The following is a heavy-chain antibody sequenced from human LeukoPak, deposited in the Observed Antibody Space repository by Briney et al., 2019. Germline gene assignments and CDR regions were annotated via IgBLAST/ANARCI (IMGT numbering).Heavy chain of an antibody. V-gene: IGHV3-23*01. D-gene: IGHD6-19*01. CDR1: GFSFSIYA. CDR2: ISGSGDNT. J-gene: IGHJ4*02. Sequence: GGSLRLSCAATGFSFSIYAMSWVRQAPGKGLEWVSSISGSGDNTYYAESVKGRFTISRDNSKNTLFLQMNSLRAEDTAVFECAKRSGYTTGWFFDFWGQGTLVTVSS. CDR3: AKRSGYTTGWFFDF.